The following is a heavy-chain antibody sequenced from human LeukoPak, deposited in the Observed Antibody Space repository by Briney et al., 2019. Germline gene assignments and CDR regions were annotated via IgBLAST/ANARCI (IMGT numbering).Heavy chain of an antibody. D-gene: IGHD3-22*01. CDR2: ISGGGDST. CDR1: GFTFNSYA. Sequence: GGSLRLSCAASGFTFNSYAINWVRQAPGKGLEWVSSISGGGDSTSYADSVKGRFTISRDNSKNTLYLQMNSLRAEDTAVYYCAKDTMIVVVMPYFDYWGQGTLVTVSS. J-gene: IGHJ4*02. V-gene: IGHV3-23*01. CDR3: AKDTMIVVVMPYFDY.